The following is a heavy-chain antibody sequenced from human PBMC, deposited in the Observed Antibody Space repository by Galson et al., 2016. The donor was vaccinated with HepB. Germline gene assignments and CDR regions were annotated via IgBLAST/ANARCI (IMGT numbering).Heavy chain of an antibody. CDR2: ISGSGGSS. J-gene: IGHJ4*02. CDR3: ARGYSSDPFDY. D-gene: IGHD6-25*01. Sequence: SLRLSCAASGFSVSRYAMNWVRQAPGKGLEWVSVISGSGGSSYYADSVKGRFTISRDNFKDTLYLHMDSLRPEDTAVYYCARGYSSDPFDYWGQGTLVTVSS. CDR1: GFSVSRYA. V-gene: IGHV3-23*01.